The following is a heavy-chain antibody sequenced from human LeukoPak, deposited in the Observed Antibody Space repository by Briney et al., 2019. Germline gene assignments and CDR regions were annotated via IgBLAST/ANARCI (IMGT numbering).Heavy chain of an antibody. CDR2: IYPRDSRT. D-gene: IGHD5-18*01. CDR3: ARQGYSYGTNWFDP. V-gene: IGHV5-51*01. CDR1: GYSFSSYW. Sequence: GESLKISCKGSGYSFSSYWIAWVRQMPGKGLEWMGIIYPRDSRTTYSPSFQGQVTISVDKSTSTAYLQWSSLKASDTAMYYCARQGYSYGTNWFDPWGQGTLVTVSS. J-gene: IGHJ5*02.